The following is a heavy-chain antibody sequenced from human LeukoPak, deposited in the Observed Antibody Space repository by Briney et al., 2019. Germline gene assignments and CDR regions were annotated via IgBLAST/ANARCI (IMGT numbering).Heavy chain of an antibody. D-gene: IGHD6-13*01. V-gene: IGHV3-74*01. Sequence: GGSLRLSCAASGFTFSSHWMHWVRQAPGKGLVWVSRTNSVDSSTAYADSVKGRFTISRDNAKNTLYLQMNSLGAEDTAVYYCTRGSSSWRNGMDVWGQGTTVTVSS. CDR1: GFTFSSHW. CDR2: TNSVDSST. J-gene: IGHJ6*02. CDR3: TRGSSSWRNGMDV.